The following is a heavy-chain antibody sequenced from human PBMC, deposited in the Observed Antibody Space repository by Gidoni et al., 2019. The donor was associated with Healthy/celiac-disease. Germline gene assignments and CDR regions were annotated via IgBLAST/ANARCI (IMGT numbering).Heavy chain of an antibody. CDR2: IYTSGSS. V-gene: IGHV4-4*07. D-gene: IGHD3-3*01. CDR1: GGSISSYY. Sequence: QEQLQESGPGLVKPSETLSLTCTVSGGSISSYYWSWIRTPAGNGLEWFGRIYTSGSSNYNPSLTSRFTMSVDTSKNQFSLKLSSVTAADTALYYCASSECAWYFDLWGRGTLVTVSS. CDR3: ASSECAWYFDL. J-gene: IGHJ2*01.